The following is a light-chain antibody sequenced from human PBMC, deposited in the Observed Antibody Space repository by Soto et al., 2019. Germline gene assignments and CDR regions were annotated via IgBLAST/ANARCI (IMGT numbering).Light chain of an antibody. V-gene: IGKV1-5*03. CDR1: QSISSW. J-gene: IGKJ1*01. Sequence: DIQMTQSPSTLSPSVGDRVTITCRASQSISSWLAWYQQKPGKAPKLLIYKASSLESGVPSRFSGSGSGTEFTLTISSLQPDDFATYYCQQYNSYRTFGQGTKV. CDR3: QQYNSYRT. CDR2: KAS.